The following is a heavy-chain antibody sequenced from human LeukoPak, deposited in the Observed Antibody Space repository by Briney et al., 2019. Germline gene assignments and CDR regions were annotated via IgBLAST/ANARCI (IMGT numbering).Heavy chain of an antibody. J-gene: IGHJ4*02. Sequence: SETLSLTCAVSDVSFNNYYWTWIRQSPGKGLEWLGEISHTGNTHYNPSLKSRVTVSVDISADMSTSRVSLNLKSVTAADMAIYYCARGPGHSFKYWGQGTRVTVSS. CDR3: ARGPGHSFKY. CDR1: DVSFNNYY. V-gene: IGHV4-34*01. CDR2: ISHTGNT. D-gene: IGHD1-1*01.